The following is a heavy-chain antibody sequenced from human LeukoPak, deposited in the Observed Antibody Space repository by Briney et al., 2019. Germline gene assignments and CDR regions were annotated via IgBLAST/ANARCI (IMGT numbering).Heavy chain of an antibody. CDR1: GFTFSSYA. Sequence: GGSLRLSCAASGFTFSSYAMSWVRQAPGKGLEWVSAISGSGGNTYYADSVKGRFTISRDKSKNTLFLQMNSLRAEDTAVYYCAKMSYGVYSGVDFWGQGTLVTVSS. D-gene: IGHD2-8*01. V-gene: IGHV3-23*01. J-gene: IGHJ4*02. CDR3: AKMSYGVYSGVDF. CDR2: ISGSGGNT.